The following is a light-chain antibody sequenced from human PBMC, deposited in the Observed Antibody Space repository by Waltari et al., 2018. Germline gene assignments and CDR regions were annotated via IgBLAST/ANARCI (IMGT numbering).Light chain of an antibody. Sequence: QSALTPPASVSGSPGQSITISCTGTRSDVGGYASVSWYQQHPGKAPKLMIYEVSNRPSGVSSRFSGSKSANTASLTISGLQAEDEADYYCSSYTSSSSWVFGGGTKLTVL. CDR2: EVS. CDR1: RSDVGGYAS. J-gene: IGLJ3*02. CDR3: SSYTSSSSWV. V-gene: IGLV2-14*01.